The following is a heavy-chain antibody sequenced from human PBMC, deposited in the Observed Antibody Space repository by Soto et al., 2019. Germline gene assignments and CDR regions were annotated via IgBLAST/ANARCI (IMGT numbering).Heavy chain of an antibody. J-gene: IGHJ6*02. CDR2: INPNSGGA. Sequence: QVQLVQSGAEVKKPGASVKVSCKASGYTFTGYYMHWVRQAPGQGLEWMGWINPNSGGAHYAQKFQGWVTRTRDTSISTAYMELSRLRSDATAVYYCARERGSGTTTYGMDVWGQGTTVTVSS. CDR3: ARERGSGTTTYGMDV. CDR1: GYTFTGYY. V-gene: IGHV1-2*04. D-gene: IGHD1-1*01.